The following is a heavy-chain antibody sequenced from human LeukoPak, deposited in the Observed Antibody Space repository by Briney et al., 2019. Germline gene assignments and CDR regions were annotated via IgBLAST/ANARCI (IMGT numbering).Heavy chain of an antibody. V-gene: IGHV1-69*13. CDR3: ARRGYDYGDYYFDY. Sequence: SVTVSCTASGGTFSSYAISWVRQAPGQGLEWMGGIIPIFGTANYAQKFQGRVTITADESTSTAYMELSSLRSEDTAVYYCARRGYDYGDYYFDYWGQGTLVTVSS. CDR1: GGTFSSYA. D-gene: IGHD4-17*01. J-gene: IGHJ4*02. CDR2: IIPIFGTA.